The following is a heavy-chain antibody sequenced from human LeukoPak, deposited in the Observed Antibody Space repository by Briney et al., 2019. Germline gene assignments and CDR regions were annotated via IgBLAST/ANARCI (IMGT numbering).Heavy chain of an antibody. V-gene: IGHV4-59*01. J-gene: IGHJ4*02. CDR1: GASISSYY. CDR2: SAHSGST. D-gene: IGHD3-22*01. CDR3: ARYYADINGYYYYYDY. Sequence: SETLSLTCTVSGASISSYYWSWIRQPPGKGLEWIGFSAHSGSTSYNPSLKSRVTISMDRSMNHFSLMLTSVTAADTAVYYCARYYADINGYYYYYDYWGQGTLVTVSS.